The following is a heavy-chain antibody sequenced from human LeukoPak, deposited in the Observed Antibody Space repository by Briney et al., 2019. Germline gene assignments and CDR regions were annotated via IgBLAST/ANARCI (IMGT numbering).Heavy chain of an antibody. CDR3: AGDPNRSYLDH. J-gene: IGHJ4*02. V-gene: IGHV3-23*01. Sequence: PGGSLRLSCAASGFTLSSYAMTWVRQAPGRGLEWVSSVDGGGGGTYYADSVKGRFTISRDNSKNTLYLQMNSLRSEDTAIYYCAGDPNRSYLDHWGRGTLVTVSS. D-gene: IGHD1-14*01. CDR1: GFTLSSYA. CDR2: VDGGGGGT.